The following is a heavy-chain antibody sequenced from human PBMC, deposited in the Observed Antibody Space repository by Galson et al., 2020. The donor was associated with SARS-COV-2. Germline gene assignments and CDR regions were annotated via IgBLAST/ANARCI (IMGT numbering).Heavy chain of an antibody. CDR2: ISYDGSNK. CDR3: ARDPKYYDILTGYATRWGDYYYCYGMDV. D-gene: IGHD3-9*01. CDR1: GFTFSSYA. V-gene: IGHV3-30*04. Sequence: GGSLRLSCAASGFTFSSYAMHWVRQAPGKGLEWVAVISYDGSNKYYANSVQGRFTISRDNSKNTLYLQMNSLRAEDTAVYYCARDPKYYDILTGYATRWGDYYYCYGMDVWGEGTTVTVSS. J-gene: IGHJ6*04.